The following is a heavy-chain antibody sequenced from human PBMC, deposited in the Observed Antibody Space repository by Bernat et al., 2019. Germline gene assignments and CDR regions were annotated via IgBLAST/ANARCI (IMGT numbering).Heavy chain of an antibody. V-gene: IGHV4-39*01. D-gene: IGHD6-19*01. Sequence: QLQLQESGPGLVKPSETLSLTCTVSGGSINSSSYYWGWIRQPPGKGLEWIGSIYYSGSTYYNPSLKSRVTISVDTSKNQFSLKLSSVTAADTAVYYCARRLGQWLANVDYWGQGTLVTVSS. J-gene: IGHJ4*02. CDR2: IYYSGST. CDR3: ARRLGQWLANVDY. CDR1: GGSINSSSYY.